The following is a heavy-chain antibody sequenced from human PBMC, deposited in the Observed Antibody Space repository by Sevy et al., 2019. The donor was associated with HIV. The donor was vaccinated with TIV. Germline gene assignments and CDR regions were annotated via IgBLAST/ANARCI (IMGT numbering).Heavy chain of an antibody. CDR2: IIPIFGTA. CDR3: ARVPPTTYYYYYGMDV. J-gene: IGHJ6*02. CDR1: GGTFSSYA. Sequence: ASVKVSCKASGGTFSSYAISWVRQAPGQGLEWMGGIIPIFGTANYAQKFQGRVTITADESTSTAYMELSSLISEDTAVYYCARVPPTTYYYYYGMDVWGQGTTVTVSS. V-gene: IGHV1-69*13.